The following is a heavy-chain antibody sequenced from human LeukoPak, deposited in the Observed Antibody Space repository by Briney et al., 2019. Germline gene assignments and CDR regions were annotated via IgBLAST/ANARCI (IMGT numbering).Heavy chain of an antibody. D-gene: IGHD3-9*01. Sequence: SETLSLTCAVYGGSFSGYYWSWIRQPPGKGLEWIGEINHSGSTNYNPSLKSRVSISMDTSKSQFSLKLTSATAADTAVYYCATGRSIRYFDYWGQGTLLSVSS. CDR2: INHSGST. J-gene: IGHJ4*02. CDR3: ATGRSIRYFDY. V-gene: IGHV4-34*01. CDR1: GGSFSGYY.